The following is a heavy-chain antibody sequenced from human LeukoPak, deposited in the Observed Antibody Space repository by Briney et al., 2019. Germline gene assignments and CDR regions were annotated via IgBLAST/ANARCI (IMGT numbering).Heavy chain of an antibody. Sequence: GGSLRLSCAASGFTFSGHNMNWVRQAPGKGLEWISFVSISSGTIYYTDSVNGRFRISRDNAKSSLDLEMNSLRAEDTAVYYCARAMSTFGGVRNYFDSWGQGTLVTVSS. CDR3: ARAMSTFGGVRNYFDS. D-gene: IGHD3-16*01. CDR1: GFTFSGHN. V-gene: IGHV3-48*04. CDR2: VSISSGTI. J-gene: IGHJ4*02.